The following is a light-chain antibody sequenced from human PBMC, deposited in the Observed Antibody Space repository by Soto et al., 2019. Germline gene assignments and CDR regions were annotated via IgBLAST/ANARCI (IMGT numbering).Light chain of an antibody. Sequence: EIVMTQFPATLSVSPGERATLSCRASQSVRINLAWYQQKPGQAPRLLIYGASSRATGIPARFSGSGSGTEFTLTISSLQSEDFAVYYCQLYNNWPPWTFGQGTKVEIK. CDR2: GAS. J-gene: IGKJ1*01. CDR1: QSVRIN. CDR3: QLYNNWPPWT. V-gene: IGKV3-15*01.